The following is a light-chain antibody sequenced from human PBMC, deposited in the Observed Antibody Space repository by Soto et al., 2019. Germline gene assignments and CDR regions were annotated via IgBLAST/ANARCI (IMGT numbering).Light chain of an antibody. J-gene: IGKJ2*01. CDR3: QQSHNSHT. CDR2: AAS. CDR1: QSIANH. Sequence: DIPITQSPSWLSACVGDRGTIAFRASQSIANHLNWYQHKPGKAPKLLIYAASTLQSGVPLTFSGSGSDADFTLSIRSLQPEDFATYYSQQSHNSHTFGQGTK. V-gene: IGKV1-39*01.